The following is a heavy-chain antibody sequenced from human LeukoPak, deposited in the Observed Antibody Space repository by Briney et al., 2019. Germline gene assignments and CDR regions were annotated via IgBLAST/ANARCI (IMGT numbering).Heavy chain of an antibody. D-gene: IGHD6-13*01. CDR2: VSGTGGST. CDR1: GFTFSSYA. J-gene: IGHJ5*02. CDR3: AKRGDHTSTWLSYFDP. V-gene: IGHV3-23*01. Sequence: PGGSLRLSCAASGFTFSSYAMSWVRRAPGKGLGWVSTVSGTGGSTNYADSVKGRFTISRDNSKNTVYLQMNSLRVEDTAIYYCAKRGDHTSTWLSYFDPWGQGTLVTVSS.